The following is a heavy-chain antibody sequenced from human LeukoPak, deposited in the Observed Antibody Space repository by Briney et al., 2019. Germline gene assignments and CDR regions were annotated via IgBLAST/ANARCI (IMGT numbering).Heavy chain of an antibody. D-gene: IGHD3-22*01. Sequence: SETLSLTCTVSGGSISSSSYYWGWIRQPPGKGLEWIASINYSGRTYYNPSLKSRVTISVDTSKNQFSLKLSSVTAADTAVYYCAGPYYYDSSGEDYWGQGTLVTVSS. V-gene: IGHV4-39*01. CDR1: GGSISSSSYY. CDR2: INYSGRT. CDR3: AGPYYYDSSGEDY. J-gene: IGHJ4*02.